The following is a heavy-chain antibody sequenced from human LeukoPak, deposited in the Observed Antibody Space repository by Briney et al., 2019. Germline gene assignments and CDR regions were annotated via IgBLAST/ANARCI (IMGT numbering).Heavy chain of an antibody. Sequence: PGGSLRLSCAASGFTFSNYGMHWVRQAPGKGLEWVAVMSYDGSNKYYADSVKGRFTISRDNSNTTLYLQMNSLRPEDTAVYYCARDPTDYGGNSVDYWGQGTLVTVSS. D-gene: IGHD4-23*01. CDR3: ARDPTDYGGNSVDY. CDR1: GFTFSNYG. V-gene: IGHV3-30*19. CDR2: MSYDGSNK. J-gene: IGHJ4*02.